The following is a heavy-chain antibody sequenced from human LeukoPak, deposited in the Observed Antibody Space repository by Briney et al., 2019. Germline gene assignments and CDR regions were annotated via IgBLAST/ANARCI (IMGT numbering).Heavy chain of an antibody. CDR2: ISSSSSYI. Sequence: GGSLRLSCAASGFTFSCYAMSWVRQAPGKGLEWVSSISSSSSYIYYADSVKGRFTISRDNAKNSLYLQMNSLRAEDTAVYYCARAGTIFGLAFDIWGQGTMVTVSS. V-gene: IGHV3-21*01. CDR1: GFTFSCYA. D-gene: IGHD3-3*01. CDR3: ARAGTIFGLAFDI. J-gene: IGHJ3*02.